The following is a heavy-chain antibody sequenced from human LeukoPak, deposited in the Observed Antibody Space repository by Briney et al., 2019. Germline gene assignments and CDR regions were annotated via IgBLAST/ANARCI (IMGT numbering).Heavy chain of an antibody. CDR3: ARAGILWGDY. D-gene: IGHD2-15*01. CDR1: GFTFSSYW. CDR2: IKQDGSEG. V-gene: IGHV3-7*01. J-gene: IGHJ4*02. Sequence: SGGSLRLSCAASGFTFSSYWMSWVRQAPGKGLEWVASIKQDGSEGYYVDSVKGRSAISRDNTKNSLYLQMNSLRAEDTAVYYCARAGILWGDYWGQGTLVTVSS.